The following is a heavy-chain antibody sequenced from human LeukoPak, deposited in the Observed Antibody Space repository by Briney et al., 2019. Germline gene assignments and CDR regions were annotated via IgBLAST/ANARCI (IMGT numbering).Heavy chain of an antibody. CDR2: IKEDGSNL. Sequence: GGSLRLSCAASGFTFSSYWMGWVRQAPGEGLEWVANIKEDGSNLYYLDSVKGRVTISRDNAKNSLHLQMNSLRAEDTAVYFCARVICDYVWGSYRCHFDYWGQGTLVSVSS. V-gene: IGHV3-7*01. J-gene: IGHJ4*02. CDR1: GFTFSSYW. CDR3: ARVICDYVWGSYRCHFDY. D-gene: IGHD3-16*02.